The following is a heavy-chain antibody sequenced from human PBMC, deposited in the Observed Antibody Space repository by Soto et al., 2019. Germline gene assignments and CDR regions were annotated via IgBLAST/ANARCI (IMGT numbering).Heavy chain of an antibody. D-gene: IGHD2-8*01. CDR3: AKNGLDNSPSAIDS. CDR2: ITGSGRDT. CDR1: GFTFRNNV. Sequence: GGSLRLSCAASGFTFRNNVLSWVRQAPGKGLDWVSGITGSGRDTYYADSVKGRFTISRDNSKNMVFLQMNSLRAEDTALYYCAKNGLDNSPSAIDSWGPGTLVTVAS. V-gene: IGHV3-23*01. J-gene: IGHJ4*02.